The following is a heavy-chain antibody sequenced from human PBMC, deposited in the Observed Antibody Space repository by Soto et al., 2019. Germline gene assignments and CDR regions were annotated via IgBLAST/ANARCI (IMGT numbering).Heavy chain of an antibody. V-gene: IGHV4-39*01. CDR2: IYYSGST. CDR3: ARQGDSSGWDRFDY. CDR1: GGSISSSSYY. D-gene: IGHD6-19*01. J-gene: IGHJ4*02. Sequence: QLQLQESGPGLVKPSETLSLTCTVSGGSISSSSYYWGWIRQPPGKGLEWIGSIYYSGSTYYNPSLRSRVTISVDTSKNQFALKLSSVTAADTAVYYCARQGDSSGWDRFDYWGQGTLVTVSS.